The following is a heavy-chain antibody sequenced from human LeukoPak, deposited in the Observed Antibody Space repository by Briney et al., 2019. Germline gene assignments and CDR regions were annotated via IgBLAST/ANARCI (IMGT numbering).Heavy chain of an antibody. J-gene: IGHJ4*02. CDR3: ARQGEAASFDY. D-gene: IGHD6-13*01. Sequence: ASVKVSCKASGYTFTGAYIHWVRQAPGQGPEWMGWINSYSGGTNYAQKFQGRITLTRDTSLGTAYMELSRLRSDDTAVYYCARQGEAASFDYWGQGTLVTVSS. CDR2: INSYSGGT. V-gene: IGHV1-2*02. CDR1: GYTFTGAY.